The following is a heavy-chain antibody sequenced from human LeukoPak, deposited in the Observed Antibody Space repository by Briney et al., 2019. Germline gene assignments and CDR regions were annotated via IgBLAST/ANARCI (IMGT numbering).Heavy chain of an antibody. Sequence: ASVKVSCKVSGYTLTELSMHWVRQAPGKGLEWMGGFDPEDGETIYAQKFQGRVTITADESTSTAYMELSSLRSEDTAVYYCASPSCYSSSCPRAQYYYYYMDVWGKGTTVTVSS. CDR3: ASPSCYSSSCPRAQYYYYYMDV. D-gene: IGHD6-13*01. CDR2: FDPEDGET. CDR1: GYTLTELS. J-gene: IGHJ6*03. V-gene: IGHV1-24*01.